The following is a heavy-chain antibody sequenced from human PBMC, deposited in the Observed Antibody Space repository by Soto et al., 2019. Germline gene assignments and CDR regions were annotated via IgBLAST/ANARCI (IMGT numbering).Heavy chain of an antibody. D-gene: IGHD3-22*01. J-gene: IGHJ5*02. Sequence: GGSLRLSCAASGFTFSSYAMSWVRQAPGKGLEWVSAISGSGGSTYYADSVKGRFTISRDNSKNTLYLQMNSLRAEDTAVYYCAKDRRDYYDSSGYYYVWRDWFDPWGQGTLVTVSS. CDR2: ISGSGGST. V-gene: IGHV3-23*01. CDR3: AKDRRDYYDSSGYYYVWRDWFDP. CDR1: GFTFSSYA.